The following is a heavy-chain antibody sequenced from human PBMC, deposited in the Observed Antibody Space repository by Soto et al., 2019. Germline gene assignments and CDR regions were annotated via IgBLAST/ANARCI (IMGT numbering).Heavy chain of an antibody. CDR3: AIQGRYFDWLLSSYYGMDV. Sequence: QVQLVESGGGVVQPGRSLRLSCAASGFTFSSYGMHWVRQAPGKGLEWVAVIWYDGSNKYYADSVKGRFTISRDNSKNTMYLQMNSLRAEDTAVYYCAIQGRYFDWLLSSYYGMDVWGQGTTVTVSS. CDR1: GFTFSSYG. V-gene: IGHV3-33*01. CDR2: IWYDGSNK. J-gene: IGHJ6*02. D-gene: IGHD3-9*01.